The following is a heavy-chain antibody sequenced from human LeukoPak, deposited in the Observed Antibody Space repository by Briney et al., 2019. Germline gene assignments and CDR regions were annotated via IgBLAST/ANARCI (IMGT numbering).Heavy chain of an antibody. Sequence: PGGSLRLSCKASGFSFGDYAMSWVRQAPGKGLEWLGFIRSKPYGETTEYAASVKGRFTISRDDSKSIAYLQMNSLRTEDTAMYYCTRLYSESSSWALDYWGQGALVTVSS. CDR3: TRLYSESSSWALDY. CDR1: GFSFGDYA. CDR2: IRSKPYGETT. V-gene: IGHV3-49*04. D-gene: IGHD6-13*01. J-gene: IGHJ4*02.